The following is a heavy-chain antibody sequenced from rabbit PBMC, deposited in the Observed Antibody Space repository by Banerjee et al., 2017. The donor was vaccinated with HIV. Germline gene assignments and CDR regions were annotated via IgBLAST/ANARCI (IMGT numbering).Heavy chain of an antibody. J-gene: IGHJ4*01. CDR1: GFSFSRSYY. CDR3: ARDDAGDGAYGPFNL. CDR2: IYAGSSGST. V-gene: IGHV1S40*01. Sequence: QSLEESGGDLVKPGGTLTLTCKASGFSFSRSYYMCWVRQAPGKGLEWIACIYAGSSGSTYYASWAKGRFTISKTSSTTVTLQMTSLTAADTATYFCARDDAGDGAYGPFNLWGPGTLVTVS. D-gene: IGHD4-2*01.